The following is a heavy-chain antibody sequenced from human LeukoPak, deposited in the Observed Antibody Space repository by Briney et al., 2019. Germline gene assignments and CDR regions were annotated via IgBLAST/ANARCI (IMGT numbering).Heavy chain of an antibody. V-gene: IGHV4-34*01. CDR2: INHSGST. CDR1: GGSFSVYY. CDR3: ARGSGYYYDSSGFHPPYY. Sequence: SPETLSLTCTVYGGSFSVYYWSWIRQPPGKGLDWIGEINHSGSTNYNPSLKSRVTISVDTSKNQFSLKLSSVTAADTAVYYCARGSGYYYDSSGFHPPYYWGQGTLVTVSS. J-gene: IGHJ4*02. D-gene: IGHD3-22*01.